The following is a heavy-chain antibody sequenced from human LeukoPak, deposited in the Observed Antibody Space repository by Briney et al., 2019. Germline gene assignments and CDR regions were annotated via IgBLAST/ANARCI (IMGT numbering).Heavy chain of an antibody. CDR3: AREDRRGVIHYYFDY. CDR2: IYTSGST. CDR1: GGSISSYY. V-gene: IGHV4-4*07. D-gene: IGHD2-8*01. J-gene: IGHJ4*02. Sequence: SETLSLTCTVSGGSISSYYWSWIRQPAGKGLEWIGRIYTSGSTNYNPSLKSRVTMSVDTSKNQFSLKLSSVTAADTAVYYCAREDRRGVIHYYFDYWGQGTLVTVSS.